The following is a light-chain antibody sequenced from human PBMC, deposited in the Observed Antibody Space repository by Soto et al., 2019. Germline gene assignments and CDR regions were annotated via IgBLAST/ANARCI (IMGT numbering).Light chain of an antibody. Sequence: ETVLTQSPGTLSLSPGERATLSCRASQSVNNNYLAWYQQKPGQAPRLIIYGASISATGISDRFSGSGSGTDFTLTISRLEPEDFAVYYCQQYARSPRTFGRGTKVEIK. J-gene: IGKJ1*01. CDR2: GAS. CDR3: QQYARSPRT. CDR1: QSVNNNY. V-gene: IGKV3-20*01.